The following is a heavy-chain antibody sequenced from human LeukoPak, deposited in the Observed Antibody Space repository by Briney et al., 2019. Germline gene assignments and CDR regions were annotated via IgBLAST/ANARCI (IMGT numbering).Heavy chain of an antibody. Sequence: SETLSLTCAVYGGSFSGYYWSWIRQPPGKGLEWIGEINHSGSTNYNPSLKGRVTISVDTSKNQFSLKLSSVTAADTAVYYCARGGRFLEWYYFDYWGQGTLVTVSS. CDR1: GGSFSGYY. D-gene: IGHD3-3*01. V-gene: IGHV4-34*01. CDR3: ARGGRFLEWYYFDY. CDR2: INHSGST. J-gene: IGHJ4*02.